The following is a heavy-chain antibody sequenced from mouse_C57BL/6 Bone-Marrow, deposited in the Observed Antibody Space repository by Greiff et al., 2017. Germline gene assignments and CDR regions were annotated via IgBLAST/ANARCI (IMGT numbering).Heavy chain of an antibody. V-gene: IGHV1-55*01. J-gene: IGHJ1*03. Sequence: QVQLQQPGAELVKPGASVKMSCKASGYTFTSYWITWVKQRPGQGLGWIGDIYPGSGSTNYNEKFKSKATLTVDTSTSTAYMQLSSLTSEESAVYYCARFRFHWYFDVWGTGTTVTVSS. CDR1: GYTFTSYW. CDR2: IYPGSGST. CDR3: ARFRFHWYFDV.